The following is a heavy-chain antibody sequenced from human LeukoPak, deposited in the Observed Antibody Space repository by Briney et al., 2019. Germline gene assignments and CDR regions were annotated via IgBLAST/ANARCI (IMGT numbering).Heavy chain of an antibody. D-gene: IGHD2-2*01. V-gene: IGHV3-21*01. CDR3: ARASGVVVGPPAVRAARLDY. J-gene: IGHJ4*01. Sequence: AGGSLRLSCAASGFTFNTYTMNWVRQTPGNGLEWVSSISSTNTYIYYADSVKGRFTISRDNAKNSLYLQMNSLRAEDTAVYYCARASGVVVGPPAVRAARLDYWGHGTLVTVSS. CDR1: GFTFNTYT. CDR2: ISSTNTYI.